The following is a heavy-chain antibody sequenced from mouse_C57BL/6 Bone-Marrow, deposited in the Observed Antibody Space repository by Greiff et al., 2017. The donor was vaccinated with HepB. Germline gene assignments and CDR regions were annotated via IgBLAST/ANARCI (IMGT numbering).Heavy chain of an antibody. V-gene: IGHV7-1*01. CDR2: SRNKANDYTT. CDR1: GFTFSDFY. J-gene: IGHJ4*01. CDR3: ARDAPGSGVLYAMDY. Sequence: EVKLVESGGGLVQSGRSLRLSCATSGFTFSDFYMEWVRQAPGKGLEWIAASRNKANDYTTEYSASVKGRFIVSSDTSPSILYLQMNALRAEDTAIYYCARDAPGSGVLYAMDYWGQGTSVTVSS. D-gene: IGHD4-1*01.